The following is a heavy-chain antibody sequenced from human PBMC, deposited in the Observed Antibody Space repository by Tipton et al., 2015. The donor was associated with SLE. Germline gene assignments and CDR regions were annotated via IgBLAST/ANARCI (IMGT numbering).Heavy chain of an antibody. D-gene: IGHD1-26*01. J-gene: IGHJ4*02. V-gene: IGHV4-34*01. CDR1: GGSFSGYY. Sequence: TLSLTCAVYGGSFSGYYWSWIRQPPGKGLEWIGEINHSGSTNYNPSLKSRVTISVDTSKNQFSLKLSSVTAADTAVYYCARVESYYSFDYWGQGTLVTVSS. CDR2: INHSGST. CDR3: ARVESYYSFDY.